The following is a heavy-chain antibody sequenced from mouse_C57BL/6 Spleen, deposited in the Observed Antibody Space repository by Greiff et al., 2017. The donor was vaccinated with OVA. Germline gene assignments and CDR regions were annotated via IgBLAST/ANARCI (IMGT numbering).Heavy chain of an antibody. D-gene: IGHD2-1*01. CDR1: GYSITSGYD. Sequence: DVQLQESGPGMVKPSQSLSLTCTVTGYSITSGYDWHWIRHFPGNKLEWMGYISYSGSTNYNPSLKSRISITHDTSKNHFFLKLNSVTTEDTATYYCARGGIYYGNYDYWGQGTTLTVSS. V-gene: IGHV3-1*01. CDR2: ISYSGST. J-gene: IGHJ2*01. CDR3: ARGGIYYGNYDY.